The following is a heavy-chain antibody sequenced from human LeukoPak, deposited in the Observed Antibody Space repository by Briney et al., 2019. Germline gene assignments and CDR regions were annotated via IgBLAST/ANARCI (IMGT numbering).Heavy chain of an antibody. J-gene: IGHJ3*02. CDR2: IIPIFGTA. V-gene: IGHV1-69*13. Sequence: SVKVSCKASGGTFSSYAISWVRQAPGQGLEWMGGIIPIFGTANYAQKFQGRVTITADESTSTAYMELSSLRSEDTAVYYCARHTRPGYSGYENAFDIWGQGTMVTVSS. CDR1: GGTFSSYA. CDR3: ARHTRPGYSGYENAFDI. D-gene: IGHD5-12*01.